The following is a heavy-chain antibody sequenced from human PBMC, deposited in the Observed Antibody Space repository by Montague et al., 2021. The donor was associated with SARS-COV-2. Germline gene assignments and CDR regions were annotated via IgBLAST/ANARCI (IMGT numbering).Heavy chain of an antibody. CDR1: GFTVSSNY. Sequence: RSLSLAASGFTVSSNYMSWVRQAPGKGLEWVSVIYSGGSTYYADSVKGRFSISRDNSKNTLYLQMNSLRAEDTAVYYCARDQRRYGSGSYYGPHYYYYGMDVWGQGTTVTVSS. J-gene: IGHJ6*02. D-gene: IGHD3-10*01. CDR3: ARDQRRYGSGSYYGPHYYYYGMDV. V-gene: IGHV3-66*02. CDR2: IYSGGST.